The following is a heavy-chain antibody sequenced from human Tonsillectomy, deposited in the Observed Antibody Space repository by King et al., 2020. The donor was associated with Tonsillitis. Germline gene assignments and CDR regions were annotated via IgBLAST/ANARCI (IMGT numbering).Heavy chain of an antibody. V-gene: IGHV4-39*01. CDR3: ARYVSGSFDY. J-gene: IGHJ4*02. Sequence: QLQESGPGVVKPSETLSLTCTVSGGSISSGDHYWAWLRQPPGKGLEGIGYMDYNETLFYNPSLKSRITISVGTSENRYSLRLSSVTAADTAVYFCARYVSGSFDYWGQGALVTVSS. CDR2: MDYNETL. D-gene: IGHD1-26*01. CDR1: GGSISSGDHY.